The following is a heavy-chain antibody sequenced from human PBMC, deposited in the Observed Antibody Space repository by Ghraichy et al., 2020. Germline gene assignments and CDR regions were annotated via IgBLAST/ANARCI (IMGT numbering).Heavy chain of an antibody. V-gene: IGHV3-7*01. Sequence: GGSLRLSCAASGFTFSNYWMTWVRQAPGKGLEWVANIKEDGSRINYMDSVKGRFTISRDNAKISLYLQMDSLRAEDTALYYCARVVAVDEGFGDWGQGTLVTVSS. CDR1: GFTFSNYW. D-gene: IGHD3-16*01. J-gene: IGHJ4*02. CDR2: IKEDGSRI. CDR3: ARVVAVDEGFGD.